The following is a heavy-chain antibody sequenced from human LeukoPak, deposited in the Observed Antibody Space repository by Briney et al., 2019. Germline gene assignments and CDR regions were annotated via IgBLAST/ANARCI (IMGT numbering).Heavy chain of an antibody. CDR1: GFTFSDYS. V-gene: IGHV3-48*01. Sequence: GRSLRLSCAASGFTFSDYSMNCVRQAPGKWLEWISYIGIDSGNTNYADSVKGRFTISGDKAKNSLYLQMNSLRVEDTAEYYCARDYKYAFDNWGQGTLVTVSS. CDR3: ARDYKYAFDN. CDR2: IGIDSGNT. J-gene: IGHJ4*02. D-gene: IGHD5-24*01.